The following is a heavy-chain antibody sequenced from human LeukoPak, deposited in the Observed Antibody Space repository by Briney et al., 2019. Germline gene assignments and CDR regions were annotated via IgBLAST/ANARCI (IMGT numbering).Heavy chain of an antibody. V-gene: IGHV3-43*01. CDR3: ARDYYYGSGSYRTYVYAFDI. CDR1: GFTFDRFT. D-gene: IGHD3-10*01. Sequence: GGSLRLSCAASGFTFDRFTIHWVRQTPGKGLEWVSLINRRGHTFYADSVKGRFTISRDNSRNSVFLQMNSLRAEDTAVYYCARDYYYGSGSYRTYVYAFDIWGQGTMVTVSS. J-gene: IGHJ3*02. CDR2: INRRGHT.